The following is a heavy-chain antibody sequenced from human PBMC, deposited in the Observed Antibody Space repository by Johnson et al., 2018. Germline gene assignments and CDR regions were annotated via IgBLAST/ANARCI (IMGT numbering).Heavy chain of an antibody. D-gene: IGHD3-22*01. J-gene: IGHJ4*02. CDR1: GFSVTSGSYY. CDR2: IYKSGSP. Sequence: QVQLQESGPGLVKPSETLSLTCTVSGFSVTSGSYYWSWIRQTPGKGLEWIGYIYKSGSPNYNPSLKSRVTISVDTSKNQFSLKLRSVTAADTAVYYCVRYDSGGYRAFDYWGQGTLVTVSS. CDR3: VRYDSGGYRAFDY. V-gene: IGHV4-61*01.